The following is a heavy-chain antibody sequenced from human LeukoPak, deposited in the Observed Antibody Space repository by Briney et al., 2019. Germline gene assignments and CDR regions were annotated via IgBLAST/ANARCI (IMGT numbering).Heavy chain of an antibody. D-gene: IGHD4-17*01. V-gene: IGHV4-31*03. CDR2: IHYSGST. CDR1: GGSISSGGYY. Sequence: SETLSLTCTVSGGSISSGGYYWSWIRQHPGKGLEWIGYIHYSGSTYYNPSLKSRVTISVDTSKNQFSLKLSSVTAADTAVYYCARYGDSTSTGFDYWGQGTLVTVSS. CDR3: ARYGDSTSTGFDY. J-gene: IGHJ4*02.